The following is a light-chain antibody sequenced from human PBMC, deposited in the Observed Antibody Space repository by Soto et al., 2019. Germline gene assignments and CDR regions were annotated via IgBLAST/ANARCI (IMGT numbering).Light chain of an antibody. J-gene: IGKJ2*01. Sequence: DIQMTQSPSTLSASVGDRVTITCRASQSISSWLAWYQQKPGKAPKLLIYKASSLESGVPSRFSGSGSGTEFTLTITTLQPDDFATYYGQQYNSYSYTFGQGTKLDI. CDR1: QSISSW. CDR2: KAS. V-gene: IGKV1-5*03. CDR3: QQYNSYSYT.